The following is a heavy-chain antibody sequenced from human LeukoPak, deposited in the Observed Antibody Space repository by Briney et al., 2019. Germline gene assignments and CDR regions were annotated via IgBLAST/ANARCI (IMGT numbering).Heavy chain of an antibody. CDR2: IIGMVDTT. V-gene: IGHV3-23*01. Sequence: GGSLRLSWVASGFTVSSYPMNWVRQAPGKGLEWVSSIIGMVDTTYYADSVRGRFTISRDTSNNTVYLQMNGMRAEDTAVYYCARDRITDFWSGYYTNYFDYWGQGTLVTVSS. J-gene: IGHJ4*02. CDR3: ARDRITDFWSGYYTNYFDY. CDR1: GFTVSSYP. D-gene: IGHD3-3*01.